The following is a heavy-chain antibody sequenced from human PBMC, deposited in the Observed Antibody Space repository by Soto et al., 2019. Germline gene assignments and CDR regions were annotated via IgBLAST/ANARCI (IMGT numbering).Heavy chain of an antibody. V-gene: IGHV3-53*01. CDR2: IYSGGNT. CDR1: GFTVSYYS. Sequence: EVQLVESGGGLMQPGGSLRLSCAASGFTVSYYSMSWVRQAPGKGLEWVSLIYSGGNTYYVDSVKGRFTISRDNSKNTVFLQMNSLRAEDTAVYYCALAATRRHGMGVWGKGTTVTVSS. D-gene: IGHD6-25*01. CDR3: ALAATRRHGMGV. J-gene: IGHJ6*04.